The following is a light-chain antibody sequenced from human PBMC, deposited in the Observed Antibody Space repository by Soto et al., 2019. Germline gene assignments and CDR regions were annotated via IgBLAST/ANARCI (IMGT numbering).Light chain of an antibody. Sequence: QSALTQPPSVSGSPGQSVTISCTGTSSDVGSYNRVSWYQQSPGTAPKLMIYEVSNRPSGVPDRFSGSKSGNTASLTISGLQAEDEGDYCCSSYTSSSAPCVFGTGTKVTVL. V-gene: IGLV2-18*02. CDR3: SSYTSSSAPCV. CDR2: EVS. CDR1: SSDVGSYNR. J-gene: IGLJ1*01.